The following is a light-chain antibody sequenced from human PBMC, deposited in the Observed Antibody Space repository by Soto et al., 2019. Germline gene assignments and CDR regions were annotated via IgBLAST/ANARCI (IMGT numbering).Light chain of an antibody. Sequence: QSVLTQSPSVSGAPGQRVTISCTGNSSNIGAGFDVHWYQQLPGTAPKLLIYDNSNRPSGVPDRFSGSKSGTSASLAITGLQAEDGTDYYCQSYDSRLSAVVFGGGTQLTVL. CDR1: SSNIGAGFD. CDR3: QSYDSRLSAVV. J-gene: IGLJ2*01. V-gene: IGLV1-40*01. CDR2: DNS.